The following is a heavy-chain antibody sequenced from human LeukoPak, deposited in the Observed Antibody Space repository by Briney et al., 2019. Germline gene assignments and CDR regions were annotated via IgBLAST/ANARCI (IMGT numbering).Heavy chain of an antibody. D-gene: IGHD3-22*01. Sequence: GGSLRLSCAVSGFTFSNYWVSWVRQAPGKGLEWVANIKPDGNEKYYVDSVKGRFTISRDNAKNSLYLQINSLRDEDTAVYYCARESSGYYSTGYWGQGTLVTVSS. V-gene: IGHV3-7*01. CDR2: IKPDGNEK. CDR3: ARESSGYYSTGY. J-gene: IGHJ4*02. CDR1: GFTFSNYW.